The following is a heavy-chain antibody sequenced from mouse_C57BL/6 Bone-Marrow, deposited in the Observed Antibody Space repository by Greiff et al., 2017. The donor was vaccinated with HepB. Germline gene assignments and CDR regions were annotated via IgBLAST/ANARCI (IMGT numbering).Heavy chain of an antibody. J-gene: IGHJ1*03. V-gene: IGHV1-18*01. CDR2: INPNNGGT. CDR1: GYTFTDYN. CDR3: AKRGDGRSQGYFDV. Sequence: EVQLQQSGPELVKPGASVKIPCKASGYTFTDYNMDWVKQSHGKSLEWIGDINPNNGGTIYNQKFKGKATLTVDKSSSTAYMELRSLTSEDTAVYYCAKRGDGRSQGYFDVWGTGTTVTVSS. D-gene: IGHD1-1*01.